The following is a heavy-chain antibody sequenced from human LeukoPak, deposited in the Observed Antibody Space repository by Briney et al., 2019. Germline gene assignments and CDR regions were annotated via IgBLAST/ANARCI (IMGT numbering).Heavy chain of an antibody. CDR2: IKQDGSEK. V-gene: IGHV3-7*01. D-gene: IGHD3-3*01. Sequence: GGSLRLSCAASGFTFSSSWMTWVRQAPGKGLEWVANIKQDGSEKYYVDSVKGRFIISRDNAKNSLYLQMNSLRAEDTAVYYCAREAYNDFWSGSWRYYYYMDVWGKGTTVTVSS. CDR3: AREAYNDFWSGSWRYYYYMDV. CDR1: GFTFSSSW. J-gene: IGHJ6*03.